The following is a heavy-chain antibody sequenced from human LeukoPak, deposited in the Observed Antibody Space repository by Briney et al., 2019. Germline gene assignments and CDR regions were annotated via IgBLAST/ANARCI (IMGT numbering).Heavy chain of an antibody. V-gene: IGHV5-51*01. Sequence: GESLKISCQGSGYSFTSYWIGWVRQMPGKGLEWMGIIYPGDSDTRYSPSFQGQVTISADKSISTAYLQWSSLKASDTAMYYCARRNYYGSGGSTSDAFDTWGQGTMVTVYS. CDR1: GYSFTSYW. D-gene: IGHD3-10*01. CDR2: IYPGDSDT. J-gene: IGHJ3*02. CDR3: ARRNYYGSGGSTSDAFDT.